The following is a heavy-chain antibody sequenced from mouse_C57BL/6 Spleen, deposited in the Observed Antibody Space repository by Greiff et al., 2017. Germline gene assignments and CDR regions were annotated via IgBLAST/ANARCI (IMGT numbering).Heavy chain of an antibody. CDR1: GYSFTDYN. V-gene: IGHV1-39*01. D-gene: IGHD1-1*01. CDR2: INPNYGTT. Sequence: VQLQQSGPELVKPGASVKISCKASGYSFTDYNMNWVKQSNGKSLEWIGVINPNYGTTSYNQKFKGKATLTVDQSSSTAYMQLNSLTSEDSAVDYCASYYYGSSYYFDYWGQGTTLTVSS. J-gene: IGHJ2*01. CDR3: ASYYYGSSYYFDY.